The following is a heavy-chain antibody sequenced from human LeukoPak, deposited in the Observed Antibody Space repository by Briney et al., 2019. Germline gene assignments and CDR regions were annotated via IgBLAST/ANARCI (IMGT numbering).Heavy chain of an antibody. J-gene: IGHJ5*02. D-gene: IGHD3-9*01. CDR1: GGSFSGYY. CDR3: ARGKFRYFDSLNWFDP. Sequence: SETLSLTCAVYGGSFSGYYWSWIRQPPGKGLEWIGEINHSGSTNYNPSLKSRVTISVDTSKNQFSLKLSSVTAADTAVYYCARGKFRYFDSLNWFDPWGKGTLVTVSP. V-gene: IGHV4-34*01. CDR2: INHSGST.